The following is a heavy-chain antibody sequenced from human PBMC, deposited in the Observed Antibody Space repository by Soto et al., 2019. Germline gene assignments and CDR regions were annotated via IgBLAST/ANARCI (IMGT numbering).Heavy chain of an antibody. CDR3: ARDQGTYGTSSHY. V-gene: IGHV1-18*01. D-gene: IGHD3-16*01. J-gene: IGHJ4*02. CDR1: GYIFTSYG. CDR2: ISVYNGHT. Sequence: ASVKVSCKASGYIFTSYGINWVRQAPGQGLGWMGWISVYNGHTKYAHKFQDRVTMSTDTSASTAYMEVRSLRSDDTAVYYCARDQGTYGTSSHYWGQGTLVTVSS.